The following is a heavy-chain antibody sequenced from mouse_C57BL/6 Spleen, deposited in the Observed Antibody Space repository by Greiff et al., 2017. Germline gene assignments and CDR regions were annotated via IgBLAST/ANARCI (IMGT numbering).Heavy chain of an antibody. CDR3: ARGGDYYYWYFDV. CDR1: GYSITSGYY. Sequence: ESGPGLVKPSQSLSLTCSVTGYSITSGYYWNWIRQFPGNKLEWMGYISYDGSNNYNPSLKNRISITRDTSKNQFFLKLNSVTTEDTATYYCARGGDYYYWYFDVWGTGTTVTVSS. J-gene: IGHJ1*03. D-gene: IGHD1-1*01. V-gene: IGHV3-6*01. CDR2: ISYDGSN.